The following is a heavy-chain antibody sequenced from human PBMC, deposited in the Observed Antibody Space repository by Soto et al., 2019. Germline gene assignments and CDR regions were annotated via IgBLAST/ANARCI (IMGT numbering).Heavy chain of an antibody. CDR3: ARGGIHFADSSGHAFDS. CDR2: IIPIFETA. CDR1: GDTFDIYG. V-gene: IGHV1-69*01. J-gene: IGHJ4*02. D-gene: IGHD3-22*01. Sequence: QVELVQSGAEVKKPGSSVKVSCKASGDTFDIYGFNWVRQAPGEGLEWMGVIIPIFETADYAQKFQGRVSITADESTSTAYMELGSLTSEDTAVYYCARGGIHFADSSGHAFDSWGQGTLISVTS.